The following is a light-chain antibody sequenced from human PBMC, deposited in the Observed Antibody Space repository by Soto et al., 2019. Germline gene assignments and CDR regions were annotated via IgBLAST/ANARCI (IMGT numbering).Light chain of an antibody. CDR3: QQYNSXSRT. Sequence: DIQMTQSPSTLSASVGDRVTITCRASQSISSWLAWYQQKPGKAPKLLIYKASSLESGVPSRFSGSGSGTEFTLTISSLXXXXFATYYCQQYNSXSRTFGQGTKVXIK. V-gene: IGKV1-5*03. CDR2: KAS. CDR1: QSISSW. J-gene: IGKJ1*01.